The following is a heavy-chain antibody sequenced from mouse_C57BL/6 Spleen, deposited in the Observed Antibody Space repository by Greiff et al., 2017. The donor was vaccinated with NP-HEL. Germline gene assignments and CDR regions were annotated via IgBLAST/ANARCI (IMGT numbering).Heavy chain of an antibody. Sequence: EVMLVESGGGLVQPGGSMKLSCAASGFTFSDAWMDWVRQSPEKGLEWVAEIRNKANNHATYYAESVKGRFTISRVDSKSSVYLQMNSLRAEDTGIYYCTRRHGSSYEGLDYWGQGTTLTVSS. CDR1: GFTFSDAW. J-gene: IGHJ2*01. CDR3: TRRHGSSYEGLDY. D-gene: IGHD1-1*01. V-gene: IGHV6-6*01. CDR2: IRNKANNHAT.